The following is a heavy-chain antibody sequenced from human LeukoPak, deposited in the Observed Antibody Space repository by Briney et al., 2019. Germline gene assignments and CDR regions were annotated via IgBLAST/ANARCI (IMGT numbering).Heavy chain of an antibody. D-gene: IGHD3-10*01. CDR3: ARRWDYYGSGSPYWFDP. CDR2: INHSGST. Sequence: SETLSLTCAVYGGSFSGYYWSWIRQPPGKGLEWIGEINHSGSTNYNPSLKSRVTISVDTSKNQFSLKLSSVTAADTAVYYCARRWDYYGSGSPYWFDPWGQGTLVTVSS. CDR1: GGSFSGYY. J-gene: IGHJ5*02. V-gene: IGHV4-34*01.